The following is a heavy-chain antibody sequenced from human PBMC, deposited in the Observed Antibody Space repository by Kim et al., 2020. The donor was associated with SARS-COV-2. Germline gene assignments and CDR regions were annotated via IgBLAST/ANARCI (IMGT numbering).Heavy chain of an antibody. Sequence: SYAKKFQGRVTMTRDTSTSTVYMELSSLRSEDTAVYYCARESGGGNVIDYWGQGTLVTVSS. CDR3: ARESGGGNVIDY. D-gene: IGHD2-15*01. J-gene: IGHJ4*02. V-gene: IGHV1-46*01.